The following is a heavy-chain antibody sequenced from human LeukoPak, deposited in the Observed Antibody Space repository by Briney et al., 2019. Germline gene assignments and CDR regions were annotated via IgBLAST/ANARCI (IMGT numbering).Heavy chain of an antibody. CDR2: IYYSGST. J-gene: IGHJ4*02. Sequence: SETLSLTCTVPGGSITSSIYFWGWIRQPPGKGLEWIGSIYYSGSTYYNPSLKSRVTISVDTSKNQFSLKLTSVTAADTALYYCARRDDHGGYIDYWGQGTLVTVSS. CDR1: GGSITSSIYF. CDR3: ARRDDHGGYIDY. V-gene: IGHV4-39*01. D-gene: IGHD4-23*01.